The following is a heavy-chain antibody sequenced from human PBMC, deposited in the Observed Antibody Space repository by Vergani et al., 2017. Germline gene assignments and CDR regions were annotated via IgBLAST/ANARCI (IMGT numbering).Heavy chain of an antibody. CDR1: GFTFDNYA. D-gene: IGHD1-26*01. CDR3: AIEVGATAQ. V-gene: IGHV3-23*01. J-gene: IGHJ4*02. CDR2: ISGSGSSK. Sequence: EVHLLESGGGLIQPGGSLRISCAASGFTFDNYAMTWVRQAPGKGLQWVSGISGSGSSKFYEDSLKGRVTISRDNSKNSLYLQMNSLRAEDTAVYYCAIEVGATAQWGQGTLVTVSS.